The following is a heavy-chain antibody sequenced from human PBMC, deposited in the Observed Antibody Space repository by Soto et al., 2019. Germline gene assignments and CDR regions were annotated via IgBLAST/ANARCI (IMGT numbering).Heavy chain of an antibody. CDR1: GFTFSSYS. CDR2: ISSSSSTI. Sequence: GGSLRLSCAASGFTFSSYSMNWVRQAPGKGLEWVSYISSSSSTIYYADSVKGRFTISRDNAKNSLYLQMNSLRDEDTALYYCASPLITIFPLGGGMDVWGQGTTVTVSS. D-gene: IGHD3-3*01. CDR3: ASPLITIFPLGGGMDV. J-gene: IGHJ6*02. V-gene: IGHV3-48*02.